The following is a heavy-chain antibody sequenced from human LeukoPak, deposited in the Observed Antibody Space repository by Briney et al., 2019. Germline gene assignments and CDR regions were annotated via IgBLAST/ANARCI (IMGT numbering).Heavy chain of an antibody. CDR2: IYYSGST. CDR1: GGSISSSSYY. J-gene: IGHJ5*02. V-gene: IGHV4-39*01. Sequence: SETLSLTCTVSGGSISSSSYYWGWIRQPPGKGLEWIGSIYYSGSTYYNPSLKSRVTISVDTSKNQFSLKPSSVTAADTAVYYCARHTRVYYLDPWGQGTLVTVSS. D-gene: IGHD3-22*01. CDR3: ARHTRVYYLDP.